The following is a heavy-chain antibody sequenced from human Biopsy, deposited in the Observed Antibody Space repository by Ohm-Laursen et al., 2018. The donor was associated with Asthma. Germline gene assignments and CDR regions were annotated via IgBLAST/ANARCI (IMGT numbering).Heavy chain of an antibody. Sequence: TLSLTCTVSGGSINIGDYYWSWIRQHPVKGLEWIVHIYYSGSTYYNPSLKSRVSISLDTSKNQFSLSLTSVTAADTAVYYCARTTYGHDGFDPWGQGTLVTVSS. CDR3: ARTTYGHDGFDP. CDR1: GGSINIGDYY. CDR2: IYYSGST. V-gene: IGHV4-31*03. J-gene: IGHJ5*02. D-gene: IGHD4-17*01.